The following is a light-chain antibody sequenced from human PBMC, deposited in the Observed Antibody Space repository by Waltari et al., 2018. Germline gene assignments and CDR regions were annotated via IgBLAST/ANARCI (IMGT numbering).Light chain of an antibody. CDR3: QQYCTTPT. Sequence: EIVMTQSPATLSVSPGESATLSCRASESVSSNLAWYQQKPGQAPRLLMYSGSTRATGIPARFSGSGSGREFTLTISSLQSEDVAVYYCQQYCTTPTFGQGTKVEIK. CDR1: ESVSSN. V-gene: IGKV3-15*01. J-gene: IGKJ1*01. CDR2: SGS.